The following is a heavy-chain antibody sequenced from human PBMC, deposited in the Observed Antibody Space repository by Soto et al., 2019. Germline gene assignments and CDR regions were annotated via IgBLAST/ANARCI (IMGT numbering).Heavy chain of an antibody. CDR1: GYTFTGYY. V-gene: IGHV1-2*04. D-gene: IGHD3-3*01. J-gene: IGHJ6*03. CDR2: INPNSGGT. Sequence: GASVKVSCKASGYTFTGYYMHWVRQAPGQGLEWMGWINPNSGGTNYAQKFQGWVTMTRDTSISTAYMELSRLRSDGTAVYYCARGVRFLEWLSNYYYMDVWGKGTTVTVSS. CDR3: ARGVRFLEWLSNYYYMDV.